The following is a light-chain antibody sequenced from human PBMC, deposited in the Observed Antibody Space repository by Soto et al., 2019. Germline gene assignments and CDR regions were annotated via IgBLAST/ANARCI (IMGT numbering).Light chain of an antibody. J-gene: IGKJ1*01. CDR3: QQSYSTTWK. CDR1: QGISTY. V-gene: IGKV1-39*01. Sequence: DIQMTQSPSSLSASVGDRVTITCRASQGISTYLNWYQQKPGKAPKLLIYAASSLQSGVPSRFSGSGSETDFTLTISSLQPEDFATYYCQQSYSTTWKFGQGTKVDIK. CDR2: AAS.